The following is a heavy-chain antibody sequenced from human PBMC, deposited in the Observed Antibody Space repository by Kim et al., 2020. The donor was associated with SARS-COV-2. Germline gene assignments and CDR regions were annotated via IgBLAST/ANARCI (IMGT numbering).Heavy chain of an antibody. J-gene: IGHJ6*02. V-gene: IGHV3-53*04. Sequence: YADSVKGRFTISRHNSKNTLYLQMNSLRGEDTAVYYCARATEHYYYGLDVWGQGTTVTVSS. D-gene: IGHD5-12*01. CDR3: ARATEHYYYGLDV.